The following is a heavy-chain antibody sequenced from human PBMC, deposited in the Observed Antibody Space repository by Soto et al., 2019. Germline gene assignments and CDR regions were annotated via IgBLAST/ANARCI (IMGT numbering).Heavy chain of an antibody. CDR3: ARVFRLVVVTAAPRGLYYYGMDV. CDR2: TYYRSKWYN. CDR1: GDSVSSNSAA. V-gene: IGHV6-1*01. J-gene: IGHJ6*02. Sequence: SQTLSLTCAISGDSVSSNSAAWNWIRQSPSRGLEWLGRTYYRSKWYNDYAVSVKSRITINPDTSKNQFSLQLNSVTPEDTAVYYCARVFRLVVVTAAPRGLYYYGMDVWGQGTKVTVSS. D-gene: IGHD2-2*01.